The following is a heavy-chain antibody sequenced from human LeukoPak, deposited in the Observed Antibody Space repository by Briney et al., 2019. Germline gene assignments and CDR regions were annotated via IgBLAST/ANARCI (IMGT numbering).Heavy chain of an antibody. D-gene: IGHD2-2*01. CDR3: ARDPLYCSSTSCSLG. J-gene: IGHJ4*02. CDR1: GGSFSGYY. V-gene: IGHV4-59*01. CDR2: IYYSGST. Sequence: SETLSLTCTVSGGSFSGYYWTWIRQPPGKGLEWIGYIYYSGSTNYNPSLKSRVSISVDTSKNQFSLKLSSVTAADTAVYYCARDPLYCSSTSCSLGWGQGTLVTVSS.